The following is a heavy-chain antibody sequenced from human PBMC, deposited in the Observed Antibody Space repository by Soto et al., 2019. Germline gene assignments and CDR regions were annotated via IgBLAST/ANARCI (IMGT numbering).Heavy chain of an antibody. V-gene: IGHV3-33*01. CDR1: GFTFSTYG. Sequence: QVQLVESGGDVVQPGMSLKLSCVASGFTFSTYGIHWVRQTPAKGLEWVAVISYDGSYNYYADSVKGRFTISRDDSKNTVSLHMNNVRAEDTAVYYCARDLWNQQADYWGQGTLVTVSS. J-gene: IGHJ4*02. CDR3: ARDLWNQQADY. D-gene: IGHD1-1*01. CDR2: ISYDGSYN.